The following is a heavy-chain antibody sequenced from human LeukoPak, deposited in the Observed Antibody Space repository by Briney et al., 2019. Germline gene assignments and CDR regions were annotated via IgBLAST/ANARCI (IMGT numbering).Heavy chain of an antibody. CDR2: IYSGGST. D-gene: IGHD1-7*01. V-gene: IGHV3-66*02. CDR3: ARDVRGAPNWNYDYYYYYMDV. CDR1: GFTVSSNY. J-gene: IGHJ6*03. Sequence: GGSLRLSCAASGFTVSSNYMSWVRQAPGKGLEWVSVIYSGGSTYYADSVKGRFTISRDNSKNTLYLQMNSLRAEDTAVYYCARDVRGAPNWNYDYYYYYMDVWGKGATVTVSS.